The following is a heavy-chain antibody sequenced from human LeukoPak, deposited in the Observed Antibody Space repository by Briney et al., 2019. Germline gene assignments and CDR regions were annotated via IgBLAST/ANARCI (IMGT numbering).Heavy chain of an antibody. D-gene: IGHD3-22*01. V-gene: IGHV4-4*07. CDR3: ARVNYDSSGYNFDY. Sequence: SETMSLTCTVSGGSISSYYWSWIRQPAGKGLEWIGRIYTSGSTNYNPSLKSRVTMSVDTSKNQFSLKLSSVTAADTAVYYCARVNYDSSGYNFDYWGQGTLVTVSS. CDR2: IYTSGST. J-gene: IGHJ4*02. CDR1: GGSISSYY.